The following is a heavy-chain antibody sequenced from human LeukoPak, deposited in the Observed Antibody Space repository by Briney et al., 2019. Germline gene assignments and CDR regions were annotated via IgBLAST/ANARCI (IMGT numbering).Heavy chain of an antibody. V-gene: IGHV3-23*01. CDR2: ISGSGGNT. Sequence: GGSLRLSCAASGFTYSIYAMSWVRQAPGKGLEWVSSISGSGGNTYYADAVKGRFTISTDNSKNTLYLQMNSLRAEDTGVYYCAKDVSSDYYYFDYWGQGTLVTVSS. CDR1: GFTYSIYA. J-gene: IGHJ4*02. D-gene: IGHD3-22*01. CDR3: AKDVSSDYYYFDY.